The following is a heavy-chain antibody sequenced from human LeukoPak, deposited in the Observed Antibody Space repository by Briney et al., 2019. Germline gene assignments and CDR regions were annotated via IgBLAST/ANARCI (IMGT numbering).Heavy chain of an antibody. Sequence: SVKVSCKASGGTFSSYAISWVRQAPGQGLEWMGGIIPIFGTANYAQKFQGRVTITADESTSTAYMELSSLRSEDTAVYYCARDLRSGIARHYYYMDVWGKGTTVTVSS. J-gene: IGHJ6*03. CDR3: ARDLRSGIARHYYYMDV. V-gene: IGHV1-69*13. CDR2: IIPIFGTA. CDR1: GGTFSSYA. D-gene: IGHD6-13*01.